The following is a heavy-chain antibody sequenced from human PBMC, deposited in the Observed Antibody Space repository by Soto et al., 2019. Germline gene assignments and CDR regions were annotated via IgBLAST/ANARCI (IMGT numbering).Heavy chain of an antibody. Sequence: XSVKVSCNASGYTFTSYDIHLVRQATGQGLEWMGWMNPNSGNTGYAQKFQGRVTMTRNTSISTAYMELSSLRSEDTAVYYCARGPLIPWEPTDDWGQGTLVTVSS. D-gene: IGHD1-26*01. J-gene: IGHJ4*02. V-gene: IGHV1-8*01. CDR3: ARGPLIPWEPTDD. CDR2: MNPNSGNT. CDR1: GYTFTSYD.